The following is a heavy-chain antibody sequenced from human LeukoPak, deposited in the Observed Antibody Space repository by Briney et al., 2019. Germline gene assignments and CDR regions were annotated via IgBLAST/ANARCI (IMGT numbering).Heavy chain of an antibody. Sequence: QPGGSLRLSCAASGFTFDDYAMHWVRQAPGKGLEWVSLISWDGGSTYYANSVKGRFTISRDNSKNPLYLQMNSLRAEDTALYYCAKAMVRVYYYGMDVWGKGTTVTVSS. J-gene: IGHJ6*04. D-gene: IGHD3-10*01. V-gene: IGHV3-43D*04. CDR1: GFTFDDYA. CDR3: AKAMVRVYYYGMDV. CDR2: ISWDGGST.